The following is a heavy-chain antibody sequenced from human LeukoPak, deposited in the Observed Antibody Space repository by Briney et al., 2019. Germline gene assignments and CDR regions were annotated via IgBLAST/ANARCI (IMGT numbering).Heavy chain of an antibody. CDR2: ISSSSSYI. V-gene: IGHV3-21*01. CDR1: GFTFSSYS. J-gene: IGHJ4*02. Sequence: GGSLRLSCAASGFTFSSYSMNWVRQAPGKGLEWVSSISSSSSYIYYADPVKGRFTISRDDAKNSLYLQINSLRAEDTAVYYCARGDYYGSGTPGYWGQGTLVTVSS. CDR3: ARGDYYGSGTPGY. D-gene: IGHD3-10*01.